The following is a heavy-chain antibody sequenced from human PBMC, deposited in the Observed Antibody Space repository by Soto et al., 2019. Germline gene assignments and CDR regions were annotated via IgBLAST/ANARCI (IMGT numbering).Heavy chain of an antibody. V-gene: IGHV3-23*01. D-gene: IGHD3-22*01. CDR3: AQERYLDHDSRGYLFDN. CDR2: ISRYGDFT. CDR1: GFTFNIYA. Sequence: EVQLLESGGDLIQPGGSLRLSCAASGFTFNIYAMTWVRQAPGKGLEWVSAISRYGDFTYYADSVEGRFTISRDNSKNTLYLQMNSLSAEDTAVYYCAQERYLDHDSRGYLFDNWVQGPIVTVSS. J-gene: IGHJ4*02.